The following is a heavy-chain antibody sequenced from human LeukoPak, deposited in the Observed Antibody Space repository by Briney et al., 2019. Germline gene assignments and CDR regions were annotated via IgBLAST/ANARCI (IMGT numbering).Heavy chain of an antibody. CDR1: GGSIRSGDFY. D-gene: IGHD6-19*01. CDR2: IYYSGTT. V-gene: IGHV4-31*03. J-gene: IGHJ4*02. CDR3: ARALGSGWSQRE. Sequence: SETLSLTCTVSGGSIRSGDFYWSWIRQHPGKGLEWIGYIYYSGTTYYSPSLESRVTISLDTSKNQFSLKLSSVTAADTAVYYCARALGSGWSQREWCQGTLVTVSS.